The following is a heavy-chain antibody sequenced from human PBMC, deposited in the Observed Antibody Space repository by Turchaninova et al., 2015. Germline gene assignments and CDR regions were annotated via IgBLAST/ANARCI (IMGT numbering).Heavy chain of an antibody. J-gene: IGHJ4*02. CDR2: IYWDDDK. CDR3: AHRLPGSGRDWNSGVFNY. CDR1: GFSLTTTGLG. D-gene: IGHD1/OR15-1a*01. Sequence: QITLTESGPTLVKPTQTLTLTCSFSGFSLTTTGLGVGWLRQPSGEALEWLAVIYWDDDKRYSPSLRSRLAITKDTSKNQVVLTMTNVDPVDTATYYCAHRLPGSGRDWNSGVFNYWGQGTLVTVAS. V-gene: IGHV2-5*02.